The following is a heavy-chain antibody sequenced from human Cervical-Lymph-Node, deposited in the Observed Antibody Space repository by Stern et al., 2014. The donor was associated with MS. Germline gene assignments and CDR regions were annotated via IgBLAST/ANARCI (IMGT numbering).Heavy chain of an antibody. CDR1: GFTFSTYG. Sequence: VQLVESGGGVVQPGRSLRLSCAASGFTFSTYGLHWVRQAPGKGLEWVAVISYDGSDKDYADSVKGRFTISRDNSDNTLYLEMNSLRPEDTAVYYCARDLGYCTSTSCYSFGGWFDPWGQGTLVTVSS. D-gene: IGHD2-2*01. CDR3: ARDLGYCTSTSCYSFGGWFDP. CDR2: ISYDGSDK. J-gene: IGHJ5*02. V-gene: IGHV3-30*04.